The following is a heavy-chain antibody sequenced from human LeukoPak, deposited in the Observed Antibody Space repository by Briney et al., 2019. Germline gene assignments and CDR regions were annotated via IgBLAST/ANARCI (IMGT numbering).Heavy chain of an antibody. J-gene: IGHJ5*02. CDR3: ARETYCSSTSCYVLDP. V-gene: IGHV4-59*01. CDR1: GGSISXYY. D-gene: IGHD2-2*01. CDR2: IYYSGST. Sequence: DTLSLTCTVSGGSISXYYWSWIRQPPGKGLEWIGYIYYSGSTNYNPSLKSRVTISVDTSKNQFSLKLSSVTAADTAVYYCARETYCSSTSCYVLDPWGQGTLVTVSS.